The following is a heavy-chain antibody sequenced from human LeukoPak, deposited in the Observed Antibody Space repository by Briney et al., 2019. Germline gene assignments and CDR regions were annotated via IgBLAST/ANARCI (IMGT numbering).Heavy chain of an antibody. J-gene: IGHJ6*03. V-gene: IGHV3-23*01. Sequence: GGSLRLSCAASGFTFSNYAMSWVRQTPGKGLEWVSTVSGGGGSTYYADSVKGRFTISRDNSKNTLYLQMNSLRAEDTAVYYCAKDGSPYYYYYMDVWGKGTTVTVSS. D-gene: IGHD3-10*01. CDR3: AKDGSPYYYYYMDV. CDR2: VSGGGGST. CDR1: GFTFSNYA.